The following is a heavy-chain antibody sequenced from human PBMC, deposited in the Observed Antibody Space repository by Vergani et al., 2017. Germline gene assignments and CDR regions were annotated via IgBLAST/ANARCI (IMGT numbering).Heavy chain of an antibody. V-gene: IGHV4-31*03. J-gene: IGHJ4*02. CDR3: ARGSDDVDFDWLLSTNFDY. Sequence: QVQLQESGPGLVKPSQTLSLTCTVSGGSISSGGYYWSWIRQHPGKGLEWIGYIYYSGSTYYNPSLKSRVTISVDTSKNQFSLKLSAVTAADTAVYYCARGSDDVDFDWLLSTNFDYWGQGTLVTVSS. CDR1: GGSISSGGYY. D-gene: IGHD3-9*01. CDR2: IYYSGST.